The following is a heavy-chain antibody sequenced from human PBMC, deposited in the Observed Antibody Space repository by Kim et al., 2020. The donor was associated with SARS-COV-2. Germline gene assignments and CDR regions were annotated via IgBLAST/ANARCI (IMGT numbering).Heavy chain of an antibody. CDR1: GYTFTSYG. CDR2: ISAYNGNT. V-gene: IGHV1-18*01. J-gene: IGHJ5*02. CDR3: ARVGGTMVRGVKGRQWFDP. Sequence: ASVKVSCKASGYTFTSYGISWVRQAPGQGLEWMGWISAYNGNTNYAQKLQGRVTMTTDTSTSTAYMELRSLRSDDTAVYYCARVGGTMVRGVKGRQWFDPWGQGTLVTVSS. D-gene: IGHD3-10*01.